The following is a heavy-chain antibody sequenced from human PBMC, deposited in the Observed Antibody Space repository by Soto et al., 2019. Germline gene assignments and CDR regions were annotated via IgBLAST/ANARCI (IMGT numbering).Heavy chain of an antibody. V-gene: IGHV1-69*01. Sequence: QVQLVQSGAEVKKPGSSGKVSCKTSGVSFNNNGIGWGRQAPGHGLEWMGGVSPPFRTSNYARKFQGRISITADASTGTVNMELSSLTSEDTAQYYCARVLYYGSGSYSPYGMDVWGQGTTVTVSS. J-gene: IGHJ6*02. D-gene: IGHD3-10*01. CDR1: GVSFNNNG. CDR2: VSPPFRTS. CDR3: ARVLYYGSGSYSPYGMDV.